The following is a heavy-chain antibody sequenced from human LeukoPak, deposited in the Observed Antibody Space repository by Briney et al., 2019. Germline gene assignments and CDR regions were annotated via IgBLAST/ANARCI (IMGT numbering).Heavy chain of an antibody. Sequence: SETLSLTCTVSGGSISSYYWSWIRQPPGKGLEWIGYINYSGSTNCNPSLKSRVTISVDTSKNQFSLKLSSVTAADTAVYYCARDHTYYDFWSGYYSHWFDPWGQGTLVTVSS. V-gene: IGHV4-59*01. J-gene: IGHJ5*02. D-gene: IGHD3-3*01. CDR3: ARDHTYYDFWSGYYSHWFDP. CDR2: INYSGST. CDR1: GGSISSYY.